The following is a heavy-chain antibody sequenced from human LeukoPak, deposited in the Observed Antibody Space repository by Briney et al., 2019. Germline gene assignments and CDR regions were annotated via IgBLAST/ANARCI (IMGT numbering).Heavy chain of an antibody. Sequence: SVKVSCKASGVTFSSYAISWVRQAPGQGLEWMGGIIPIFGTANYAQKFQGRVTITADESTSTAYMELSSLRSEDTAVYYCAREYSGYDRGIDYWGQGTLVTVSS. CDR1: GVTFSSYA. CDR2: IIPIFGTA. CDR3: AREYSGYDRGIDY. D-gene: IGHD5-12*01. V-gene: IGHV1-69*01. J-gene: IGHJ4*02.